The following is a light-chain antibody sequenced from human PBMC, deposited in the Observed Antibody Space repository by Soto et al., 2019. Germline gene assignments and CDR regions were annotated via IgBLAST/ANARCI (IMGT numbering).Light chain of an antibody. Sequence: DIQLTQSPSFLSGSVGDRVTITFRASQTIISWLALYQQKPGKAPKLLIYKAPSLESGVPSSFSGSGSGTEFTLTLSDLQPDDFATYCYQQWNTFGQGTKVDIK. CDR1: QTIISW. V-gene: IGKV1-5*03. CDR2: KAP. CDR3: QQWNT. J-gene: IGKJ2*01.